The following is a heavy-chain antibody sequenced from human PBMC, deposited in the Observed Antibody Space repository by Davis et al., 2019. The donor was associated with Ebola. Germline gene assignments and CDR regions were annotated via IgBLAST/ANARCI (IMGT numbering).Heavy chain of an antibody. D-gene: IGHD5-18*01. CDR3: ARGAPLQLWRFSYYYMDV. Sequence: SQTLSLTCAVYGGSFSGYYWSWIRQPPGKGLEWIGEINHSGSTNYNPSLKSRVTISIDSSKNQFSLKLSSVTAADTAVYYCARGAPLQLWRFSYYYMDVWGEGTTVTVSS. J-gene: IGHJ6*03. CDR1: GGSFSGYY. CDR2: INHSGST. V-gene: IGHV4-34*01.